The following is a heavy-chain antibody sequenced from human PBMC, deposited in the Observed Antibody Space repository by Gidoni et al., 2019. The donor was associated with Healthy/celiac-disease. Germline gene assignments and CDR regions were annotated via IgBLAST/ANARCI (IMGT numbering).Heavy chain of an antibody. CDR1: GGTFSSYA. J-gene: IGHJ2*01. Sequence: QVQLVQSGAGVKKPGSSVKVSCQASGGTFSSYAISWVRQAPGQGLEWMGGIIPIFGTANYAQKFQGRVTMTADKSKSTAYMELSSLRSEDTAVYYCARATTMVRGVIGGDWYFDLWGRGTLVTVSS. V-gene: IGHV1-69*06. CDR2: IIPIFGTA. CDR3: ARATTMVRGVIGGDWYFDL. D-gene: IGHD3-10*01.